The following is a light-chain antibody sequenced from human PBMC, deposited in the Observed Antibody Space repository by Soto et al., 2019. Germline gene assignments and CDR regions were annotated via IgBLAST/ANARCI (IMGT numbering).Light chain of an antibody. J-gene: IGKJ1*01. V-gene: IGKV3-20*01. CDR3: QQYGSSPWT. CDR2: GAS. Sequence: EIGLTQSPGTLSLSPGERATLSCRASQSVSSSCLAWYQQKPGQAPRLLIYGASSRATGIPDRFSGSGSGTDFTLTISRLEPEDFAVYYCQQYGSSPWTFGQGTKVDIK. CDR1: QSVSSSC.